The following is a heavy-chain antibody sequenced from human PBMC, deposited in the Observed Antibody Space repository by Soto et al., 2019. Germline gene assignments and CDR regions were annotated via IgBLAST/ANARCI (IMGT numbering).Heavy chain of an antibody. D-gene: IGHD3-10*01. CDR1: GGSISSSSYY. V-gene: IGHV4-39*01. CDR3: ARHYYCGWDSYYNRAFGI. Sequence: PSETLSLTCTVSGGSISSSSYYWVWIRQPPGKGLEWIGSIYYSGNTYYNPSLKSRVTISVDTAKNQFSLKLSSVTAADTAVYYCARHYYCGWDSYYNRAFGIWGEGTL. J-gene: IGHJ4*02. CDR2: IYYSGNT.